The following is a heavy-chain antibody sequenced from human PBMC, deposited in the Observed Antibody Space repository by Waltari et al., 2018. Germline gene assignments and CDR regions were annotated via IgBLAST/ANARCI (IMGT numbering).Heavy chain of an antibody. CDR3: AREPTVTGENYFDS. D-gene: IGHD4-17*01. J-gene: IGHJ4*02. CDR1: GVTFTNYA. Sequence: EVQLVESGGGLAQPGGSLRRPCEASGVTFTNYAMNWVRQAPGKGLEWVAYIATGSNRLYYANSVKDRFTISRDNAKDSLFLQMNSLRAEDTALYFCAREPTVTGENYFDSWGQGALVSVSS. V-gene: IGHV3-48*01. CDR2: IATGSNRL.